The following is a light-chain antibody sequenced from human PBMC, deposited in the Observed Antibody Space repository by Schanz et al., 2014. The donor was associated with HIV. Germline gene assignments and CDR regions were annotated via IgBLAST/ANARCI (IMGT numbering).Light chain of an antibody. CDR2: EAS. Sequence: DIQMTQSPSSLSASVGDRVTITCRASQDIRNDLGWYQQKPGKAPKLLISEASSLQSGVPSRFSGRGSGTDFTLTISSLQPEDFATYFCQQANSFPLTFGGGTKVEIK. J-gene: IGKJ4*01. CDR1: QDIRND. CDR3: QQANSFPLT. V-gene: IGKV1-17*01.